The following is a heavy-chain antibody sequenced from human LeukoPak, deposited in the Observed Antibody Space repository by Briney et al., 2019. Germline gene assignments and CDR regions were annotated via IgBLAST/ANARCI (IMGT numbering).Heavy chain of an antibody. Sequence: GGSLRLSCAASGFAFSTNWMHWVRQAPGKGLVWVSHISTDARTITYADFVKGRFTISRDNAKNTLYLQMNSLRAEDTAVYYCAREFAGCDYWGQGTLVTVSS. D-gene: IGHD6-19*01. J-gene: IGHJ4*02. CDR1: GFAFSTNW. CDR3: AREFAGCDY. V-gene: IGHV3-74*01. CDR2: ISTDARTI.